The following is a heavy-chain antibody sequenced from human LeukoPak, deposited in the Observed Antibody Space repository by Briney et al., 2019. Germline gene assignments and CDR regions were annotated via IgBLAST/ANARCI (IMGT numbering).Heavy chain of an antibody. V-gene: IGHV4-59*12. CDR2: IYYSGST. CDR3: AREKVGATMPRAFDI. D-gene: IGHD1-26*01. Sequence: SETLSLTCTVSGGSISSYYWSWIRQPPGKGLEWIGYIYYSGSTNYNPSLKSRVTISVDTSKNQFSLKLSSVTAADTAVYYCAREKVGATMPRAFDIWGQGTMVTVSS. J-gene: IGHJ3*02. CDR1: GGSISSYY.